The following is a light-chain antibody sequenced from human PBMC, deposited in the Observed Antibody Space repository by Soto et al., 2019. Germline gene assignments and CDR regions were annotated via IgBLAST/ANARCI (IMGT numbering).Light chain of an antibody. V-gene: IGLV1-44*01. CDR2: SNI. CDR1: SSNIGSKT. CDR3: AAWDDSLNGVV. J-gene: IGLJ2*01. Sequence: QSVLTQPPSASGTPGQRVTISCSGSSSNIGSKTVNWYQQLPGTAPKLLIYSNIQQPSGVPDRFSGSTSGTSASLAISGVQSEDEADYYCAAWDDSLNGVVFGGGTKLTVL.